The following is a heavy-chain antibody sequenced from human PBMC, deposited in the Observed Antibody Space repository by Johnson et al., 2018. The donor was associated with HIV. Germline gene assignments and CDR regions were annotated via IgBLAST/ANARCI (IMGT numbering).Heavy chain of an antibody. J-gene: IGHJ3*02. CDR3: TTMSALWFGDLHVFGDGFDI. V-gene: IGHV3-15*01. D-gene: IGHD3-10*01. CDR2: VKSKTDGGTI. Sequence: VLLVESGGGLVKPGGSLRLSCAASGFTFSDYYMSWIRQAPGKGLEWVGRVKSKTDGGTIDYAAAVKGRFIISRDDSKNTLYLQMNGLKTEDTAVYYCTTMSALWFGDLHVFGDGFDIWGQGTMVTVSS. CDR1: GFTFSDYY.